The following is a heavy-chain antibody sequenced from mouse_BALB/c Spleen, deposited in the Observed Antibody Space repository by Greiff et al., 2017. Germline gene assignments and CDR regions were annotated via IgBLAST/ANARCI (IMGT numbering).Heavy chain of an antibody. CDR1: GFAFSSYD. D-gene: IGHD1-1*01. J-gene: IGHJ3*01. CDR2: ISSGGGST. V-gene: IGHV5-12-1*01. CDR3: ARQITT. Sequence: EVQRVESGGGLVKPGGSLKLSCAASGFAFSSYDMSWVRQTPEKRLEWVAYISSGGGSTYYPDTVKGRFTISRDNAKNTLYLQMSSLKSEDTAMYYCARQITTWGQGTLVTVSA.